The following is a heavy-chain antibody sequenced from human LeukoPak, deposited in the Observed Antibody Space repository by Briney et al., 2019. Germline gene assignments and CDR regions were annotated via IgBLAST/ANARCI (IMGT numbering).Heavy chain of an antibody. CDR1: VGSISSYY. CDR2: IYYSGST. J-gene: IGHJ4*02. Sequence: SETLSLTCTVSVGSISSYYWSWIRQPPGKGLEWIEYIYYSGSTNYNPSLKSRVTISIDTSKNQFSLKLSSVTAADTAVYYCARAPYYYDSSGEGVWGQGTLVTVSS. V-gene: IGHV4-59*01. CDR3: ARAPYYYDSSGEGV. D-gene: IGHD3-22*01.